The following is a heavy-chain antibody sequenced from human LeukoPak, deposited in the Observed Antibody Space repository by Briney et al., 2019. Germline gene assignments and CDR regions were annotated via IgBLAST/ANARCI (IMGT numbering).Heavy chain of an antibody. V-gene: IGHV3-53*01. CDR1: RFTVSSNY. D-gene: IGHD6-13*01. J-gene: IGHJ4*02. Sequence: GWSLRLSRAPSRFTVSSNYMSWVRQAPGKGLEWVSVIYSGGSTYYADSVKGRFTISRDNSKNTLYLPMNSLRADDTAVYYCARGLHSSWYFNWGQGTLVTVSS. CDR3: ARGLHSSWYFN. CDR2: IYSGGST.